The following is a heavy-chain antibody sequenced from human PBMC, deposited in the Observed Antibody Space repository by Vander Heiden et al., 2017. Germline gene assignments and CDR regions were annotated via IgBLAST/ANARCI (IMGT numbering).Heavy chain of an antibody. V-gene: IGHV3-48*02. Sequence: EVQLVESGGGLVQPGGSLRLSCAAPGFTFSSYSMNWVRQAPGKGLEWVSYISSSSSTIYYADSVKGRFTISRDNAKNSLYLQMNSLRDEDTAVYYCARPLTYYYDSSGYCFDYWGQGTLVTVSS. CDR3: ARPLTYYYDSSGYCFDY. CDR1: GFTFSSYS. CDR2: ISSSSSTI. J-gene: IGHJ4*02. D-gene: IGHD3-22*01.